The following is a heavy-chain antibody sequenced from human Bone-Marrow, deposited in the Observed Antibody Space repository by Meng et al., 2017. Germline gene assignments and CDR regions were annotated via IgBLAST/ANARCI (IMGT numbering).Heavy chain of an antibody. CDR1: GGTFSSYA. D-gene: IGHD6-13*01. V-gene: IGHV1-69*06. J-gene: IGHJ6*02. Sequence: SVKVSCKASGGTFSSYAISWVRQAPGQGLEWMGGIIPIFGTANYAQKFQGRVTITADKSTSTAYMELSSLRAEDTAVYYCARNTVGSSSWYGSLYYYYGMDVWGQGTKVTVS. CDR2: IIPIFGTA. CDR3: ARNTVGSSSWYGSLYYYYGMDV.